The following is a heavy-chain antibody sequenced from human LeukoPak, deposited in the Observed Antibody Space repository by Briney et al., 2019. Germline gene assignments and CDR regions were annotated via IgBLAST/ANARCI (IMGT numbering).Heavy chain of an antibody. Sequence: SETLSLTCAVYGGSFSGYYWSWIRQPPGKGLEWIGEINHSGSTNYNPSLKSRVTISVDTSKNQFSLKLSSVTAADTAVYYCARQARNWGQGTLVTVSS. D-gene: IGHD1-14*01. CDR1: GGSFSGYY. CDR2: INHSGST. J-gene: IGHJ4*02. V-gene: IGHV4-34*01. CDR3: ARQARN.